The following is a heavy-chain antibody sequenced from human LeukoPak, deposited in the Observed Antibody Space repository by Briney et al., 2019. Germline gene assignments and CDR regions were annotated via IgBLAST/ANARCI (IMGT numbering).Heavy chain of an antibody. D-gene: IGHD2-15*01. V-gene: IGHV3-73*01. CDR3: TRHSDKYCSGAGCYVYNFYGMDV. CDR2: IRSKANSYVT. CDR1: GLSLSGSA. Sequence: PGGSLRLSCAASGLSLSGSAMHWVRQASGRGLEWLGRIRSKANSYVTAYAASVNGRFIISRDDSRNTAYLQMNSLQTEDTAVYYCTRHSDKYCSGAGCYVYNFYGMDVWGQGTTVTVSS. J-gene: IGHJ6*02.